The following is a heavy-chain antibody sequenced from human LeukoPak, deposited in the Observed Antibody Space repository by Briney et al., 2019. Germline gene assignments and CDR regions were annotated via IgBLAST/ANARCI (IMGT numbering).Heavy chain of an antibody. CDR3: ARVYPPLQVAVAGSGFDY. D-gene: IGHD6-19*01. Sequence: ASVKVSCKASGYTFTSYGISWVRQAPGQGLEWMGWISAYNGNTNYAQKLQGRVTMTTDTSTSTAYMELRSLRSDDTAVYYCARVYPPLQVAVAGSGFDYWGQGTLVTVSS. CDR1: GYTFTSYG. V-gene: IGHV1-18*01. CDR2: ISAYNGNT. J-gene: IGHJ4*02.